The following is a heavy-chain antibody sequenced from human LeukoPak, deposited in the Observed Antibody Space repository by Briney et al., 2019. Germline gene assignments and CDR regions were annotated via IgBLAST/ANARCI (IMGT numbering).Heavy chain of an antibody. D-gene: IGHD5-18*01. CDR3: AKGAMEQGGFFDY. CDR2: ISYDGSNK. CDR1: GFTFSSYG. Sequence: GGSLRLSCAASGFTFSSYGMHWVRQAPGKGLEWVAVISYDGSNKYYADSVKGRFTISRNNSKNTLYLQMNSLRAEDTAVYFCAKGAMEQGGFFDYWGQGTLVTVSS. J-gene: IGHJ4*02. V-gene: IGHV3-30*18.